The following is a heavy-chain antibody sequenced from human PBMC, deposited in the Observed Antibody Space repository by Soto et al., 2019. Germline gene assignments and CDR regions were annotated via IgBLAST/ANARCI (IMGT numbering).Heavy chain of an antibody. V-gene: IGHV4-59*08. Sequence: QVQLQESGPGLVKPSETLSLTCTVSGGSISSYYWSWIRQPPGRGLDYIGYIYSSGSTNYNPSLKSRVTISVDTSKNQFSLKLTSVTAADTAVYYCARAPRSGPFDYWGQGTLVTVSS. D-gene: IGHD3-10*01. CDR1: GGSISSYY. J-gene: IGHJ4*02. CDR2: IYSSGST. CDR3: ARAPRSGPFDY.